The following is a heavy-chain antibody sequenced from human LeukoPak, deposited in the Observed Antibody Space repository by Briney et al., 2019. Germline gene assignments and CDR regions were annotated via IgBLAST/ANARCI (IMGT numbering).Heavy chain of an antibody. Sequence: SETLSLPCTVSGGPISSYYWSWIRQPPGKGLEWIGYIYYSGSTNYNPSLKSRVTISVDTSKNQFSLKLSSVTAADTAVYYCARDRPNWNSGEYYMDVWGKGTTVTVSS. D-gene: IGHD1-7*01. CDR1: GGPISSYY. CDR2: IYYSGST. V-gene: IGHV4-59*01. J-gene: IGHJ6*03. CDR3: ARDRPNWNSGEYYMDV.